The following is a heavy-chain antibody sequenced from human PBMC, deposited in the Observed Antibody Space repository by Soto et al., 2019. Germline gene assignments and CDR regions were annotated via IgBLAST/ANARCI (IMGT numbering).Heavy chain of an antibody. CDR2: IIPIFGTA. J-gene: IGHJ6*01. V-gene: IGHV1-69*12. D-gene: IGHD5-18*01. CDR1: GGTFSSYA. CDR3: ARGAHVDTAMVMYYYPMDV. Sequence: QVQLVQSGAEVKKPGSSVKVSCKASGGTFSSYAISWVRQAPGQGLEWMGGIIPIFGTANYAQKFQGRVTIPADDSTSTAYMELSSRRSEDTAVYYCARGAHVDTAMVMYYYPMDVWGQGTTVTVSS.